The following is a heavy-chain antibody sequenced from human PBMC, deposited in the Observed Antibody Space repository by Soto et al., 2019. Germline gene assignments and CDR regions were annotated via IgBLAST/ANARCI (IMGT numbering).Heavy chain of an antibody. CDR1: GFTVSSNY. Sequence: GGSLRLSCAASGFTVSSNYMSWVRQAPGKGLEWVSVIYSGGSTYYADSVKGRFTISRDNSKNTLYLQMNSLRAEDTAVYYCARDLPEYSSSSFAFDIWGQGTMVTVSS. CDR2: IYSGGST. V-gene: IGHV3-53*01. CDR3: ARDLPEYSSSSFAFDI. D-gene: IGHD6-6*01. J-gene: IGHJ3*02.